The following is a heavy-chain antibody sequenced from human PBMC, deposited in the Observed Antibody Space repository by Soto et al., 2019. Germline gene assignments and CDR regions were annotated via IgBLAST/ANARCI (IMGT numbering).Heavy chain of an antibody. D-gene: IGHD3-10*02. V-gene: IGHV3-30*02. CDR1: GFIFSDFG. J-gene: IGHJ4*02. CDR2: MSYDGSDT. Sequence: GGSLRLSCEASGFIFSDFGMHWVRQTPGKGLEWVAFMSYDGSDTFYADSVKGRFTISRDNSKNTLFLHMSNLRAEDTAMYYCTIVRVADSALDHWGQGTLVTVSS. CDR3: TIVRVADSALDH.